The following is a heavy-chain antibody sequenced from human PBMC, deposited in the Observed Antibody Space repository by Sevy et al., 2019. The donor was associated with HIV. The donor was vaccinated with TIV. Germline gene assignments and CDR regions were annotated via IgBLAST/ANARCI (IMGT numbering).Heavy chain of an antibody. CDR2: IRSNTDGGTT. CDR3: TTDREYGDFKGGFDY. D-gene: IGHD4-17*01. CDR1: GLTFTNAW. V-gene: IGHV3-15*01. J-gene: IGHJ4*02. Sequence: GGSLRLSCAASGLTFTNAWLGWVRQAPGKGLEWVGRIRSNTDGGTTDYAAPLKGRFTISRDDSKNTLYLQMNILKSVDTAVYYCTTDREYGDFKGGFDYWGQGTLVTVSS.